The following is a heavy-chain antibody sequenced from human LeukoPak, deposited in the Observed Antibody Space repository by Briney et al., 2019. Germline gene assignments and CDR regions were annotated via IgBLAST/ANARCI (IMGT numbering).Heavy chain of an antibody. CDR2: ISYDGSNK. Sequence: PGGSLRLSCAVSGFAFSNYAMHWVRQAPGKGLEWVAVISYDGSNKYDADSVKGRFTISRDNSKNTLYLQMNSLRAEDTAVYYCARDRGYSGYDGLDYWGQGTLVTVSS. CDR1: GFAFSNYA. D-gene: IGHD5-12*01. CDR3: ARDRGYSGYDGLDY. J-gene: IGHJ4*02. V-gene: IGHV3-30-3*01.